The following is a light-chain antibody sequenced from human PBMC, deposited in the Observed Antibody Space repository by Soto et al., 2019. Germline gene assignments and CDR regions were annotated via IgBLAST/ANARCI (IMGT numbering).Light chain of an antibody. Sequence: DIQINKSPSSLSASARDRVIITCRTSQSISSYLNWYQQKPGKAPKLLVYAASRLQSGVPTRFSGTGSGTDFTLTISSLQPDDFATYYCQQSFRTPFTFGPGTKVDIK. CDR3: QQSFRTPFT. J-gene: IGKJ3*01. V-gene: IGKV1-39*01. CDR1: QSISSY. CDR2: AAS.